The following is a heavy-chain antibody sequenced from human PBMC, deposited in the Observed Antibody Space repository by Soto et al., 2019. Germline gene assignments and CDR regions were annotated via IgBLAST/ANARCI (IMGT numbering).Heavy chain of an antibody. CDR2: IYTSGST. J-gene: IGHJ4*02. CDR3: ARGLYTYDSSGYYFDY. Sequence: SETLSLTCTVSGGSTSSYYWSWIRQPAGKGLEWIGRIYTSGSTNYNPSLKSRVTMSVDTSKNQFSLKLSSVTAADTAVYYCARGLYTYDSSGYYFDYWGQGTLVTSPQ. CDR1: GGSTSSYY. V-gene: IGHV4-4*07. D-gene: IGHD3-22*01.